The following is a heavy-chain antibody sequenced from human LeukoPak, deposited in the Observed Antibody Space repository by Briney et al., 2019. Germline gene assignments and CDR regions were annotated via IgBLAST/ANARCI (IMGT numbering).Heavy chain of an antibody. D-gene: IGHD3-22*01. CDR1: GGSFSGYY. CDR3: ARLRYDSSGYYPPYFDY. Sequence: PSETLSLTCAVYGGSFSGYYWSWIRQPPGKGLEWIEEINHSGSTNYNPSLKSRVTISVDTSKNQFSLKLSSVTAADTAVYYCARLRYDSSGYYPPYFDYWGQGTLVTVSS. V-gene: IGHV4-34*01. CDR2: INHSGST. J-gene: IGHJ4*02.